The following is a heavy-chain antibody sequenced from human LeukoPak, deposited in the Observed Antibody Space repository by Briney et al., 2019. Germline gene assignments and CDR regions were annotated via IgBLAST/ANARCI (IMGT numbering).Heavy chain of an antibody. CDR3: AKVSGGSGSY. V-gene: IGHV3-23*01. D-gene: IGHD3-10*01. Sequence: GGSLRLSCAASGFTFSNHAMNWVRQAPGKGLEWVSTISGSGDATYYADSVKGRFTISGDNSKNKLYLQMNSLRAEDTAVYYCAKVSGGSGSYWGQGTLVTVSS. CDR2: ISGSGDAT. CDR1: GFTFSNHA. J-gene: IGHJ4*02.